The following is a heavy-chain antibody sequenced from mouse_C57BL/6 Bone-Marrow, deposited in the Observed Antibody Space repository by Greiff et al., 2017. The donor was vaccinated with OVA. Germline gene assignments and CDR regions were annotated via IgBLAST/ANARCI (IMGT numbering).Heavy chain of an antibody. Sequence: EVKVVESGPGLAKPSQTLSLPCSVTGYSITSAYWNWIRKFPGNKLEYMGYIRYSGRTYYNPYLKSRISITRDTSQNQYYLQLNSVTTEDTATYYCASGSHWDFDVWGTGTTVTVSS. CDR1: GYSITSAY. CDR3: ASGSHWDFDV. V-gene: IGHV3-8*01. CDR2: IRYSGRT. J-gene: IGHJ1*03. D-gene: IGHD1-1*02.